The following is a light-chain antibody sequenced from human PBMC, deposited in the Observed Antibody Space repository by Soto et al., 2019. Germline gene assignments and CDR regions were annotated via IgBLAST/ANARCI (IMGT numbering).Light chain of an antibody. CDR3: ASYTNRNTLV. V-gene: IGLV2-14*03. CDR1: ASDIGSQDH. J-gene: IGLJ1*01. CDR2: EVS. Sequence: QSVLIQSASVSGSPGQSLTISCSGTASDIGSQDHVAWYQQYPGKAPKVLIYEVSNRPSGVADRFSASKSGNTASLTISGLQAEDEADYYCASYTNRNTLVFGPGTKVTVL.